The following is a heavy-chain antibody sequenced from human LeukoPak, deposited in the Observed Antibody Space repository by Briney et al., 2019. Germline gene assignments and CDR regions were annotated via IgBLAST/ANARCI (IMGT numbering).Heavy chain of an antibody. CDR1: GGSISSYY. CDR2: FYNSGST. CDR3: ARAFGGVIVGYYFDY. J-gene: IGHJ4*02. Sequence: PSETLSLTCTVSGGSISSYYWSWIRQPAGKGLEWIGRFYNSGSTNYSPSLKSRVTMSVDTSRNRFSLNLSSVTAADTAVYYCARAFGGVIVGYYFDYWGQGTLVTVSS. V-gene: IGHV4-4*07. D-gene: IGHD3-16*02.